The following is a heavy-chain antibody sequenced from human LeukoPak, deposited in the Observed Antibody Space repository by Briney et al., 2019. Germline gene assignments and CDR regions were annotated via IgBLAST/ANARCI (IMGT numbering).Heavy chain of an antibody. Sequence: GGSLRLSCAASGVTISNDWMTWLRQTPGKGLEWVANIRQDGALEYYVESVQGRFSISRDNAKNSFYLQMNSLRADDTAFYYCARDLSASGSFDYWGQGTLVTVSS. CDR2: IRQDGALE. V-gene: IGHV3-7*04. CDR3: ARDLSASGSFDY. D-gene: IGHD3-9*01. J-gene: IGHJ4*02. CDR1: GVTISNDW.